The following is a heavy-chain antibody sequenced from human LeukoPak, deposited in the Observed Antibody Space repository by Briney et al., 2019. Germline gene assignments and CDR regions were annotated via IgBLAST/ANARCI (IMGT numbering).Heavy chain of an antibody. D-gene: IGHD6-19*01. J-gene: IGHJ4*02. CDR2: ISSSSSTI. Sequence: GGSLRLSCAASGFTFSSYSMTWVRQAPGKGLEWVSYISSSSSTIYYADSVKGRFTISRDNAKNSLYLQMNSLRAEDTAVYYCARGAVAGTIAFDYWGQGTLVTVSS. V-gene: IGHV3-48*01. CDR1: GFTFSSYS. CDR3: ARGAVAGTIAFDY.